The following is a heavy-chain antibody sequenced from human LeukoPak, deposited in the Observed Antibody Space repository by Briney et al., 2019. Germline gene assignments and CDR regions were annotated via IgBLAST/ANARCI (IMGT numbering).Heavy chain of an antibody. CDR1: GYTFTSYG. J-gene: IGHJ4*02. CDR3: ARSPAYYYGSSGRIYFDY. V-gene: IGHV1-18*01. D-gene: IGHD3-22*01. Sequence: GASVKVSCKASGYTFTSYGISWVRQAPGQGLEWMGWISAYNGNTNYAQKLQGRVTMTTDTSTSTAYMELRSLRSDDTAVYYCARSPAYYYGSSGRIYFDYWGQGTLVTVSS. CDR2: ISAYNGNT.